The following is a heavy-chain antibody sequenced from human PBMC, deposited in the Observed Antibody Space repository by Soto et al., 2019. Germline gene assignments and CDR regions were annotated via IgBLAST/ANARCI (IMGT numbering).Heavy chain of an antibody. V-gene: IGHV4-34*01. J-gene: IGHJ6*02. CDR3: ARGRTKRSDFFGVVINYYYYGMDV. CDR1: GGSFSGYY. CDR2: INHSGST. Sequence: KPSETLSLTCAVYGGSFSGYYWSWIRQPPGKGLEWIGEINHSGSTNYNPSLKSRVTISVDTSKNQLSLKLSSVTAADTAVYYCARGRTKRSDFFGVVINYYYYGMDVWGQGTTVTVSS. D-gene: IGHD3-3*01.